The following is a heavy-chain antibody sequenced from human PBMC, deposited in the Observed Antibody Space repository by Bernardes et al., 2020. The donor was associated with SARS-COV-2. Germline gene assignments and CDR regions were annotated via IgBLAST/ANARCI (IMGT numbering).Heavy chain of an antibody. CDR3: ATTGYDSSGYYPSFFDY. CDR2: ISSSSSYI. V-gene: IGHV3-21*01. CDR1: GFTFSSYS. J-gene: IGHJ4*02. D-gene: IGHD3-22*01. Sequence: VGSLLLSCAASGFTFSSYSMNWVRQAPGPGLEWVSSISSSSSYIYYADSVKGRFTISRDNAKNSLYLQMNSLRAEDTAVYYCATTGYDSSGYYPSFFDYWGQGTLVTVSS.